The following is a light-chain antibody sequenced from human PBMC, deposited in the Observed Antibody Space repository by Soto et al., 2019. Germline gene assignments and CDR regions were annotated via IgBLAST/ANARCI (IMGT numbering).Light chain of an antibody. CDR2: GGS. J-gene: IGLJ3*02. CDR1: GSDVGS. V-gene: IGLV2-14*02. Sequence: QSALTQPASVSGSPGQSITISCTGTGSDVGSVSWYQHPPGKAPKLIIYGGSDRPSGVPDRYSGSKSGNTAFLTVSGLQADDEAVYYCSSYAGSSNWVFGGGTKVTVL. CDR3: SSYAGSSNWV.